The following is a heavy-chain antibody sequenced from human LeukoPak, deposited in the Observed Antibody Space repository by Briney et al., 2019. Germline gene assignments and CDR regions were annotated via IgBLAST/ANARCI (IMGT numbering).Heavy chain of an antibody. J-gene: IGHJ6*02. CDR3: ARDCSSTSCHTYYYYYYYGMDV. D-gene: IGHD2-2*01. CDR1: GFTFSSYG. Sequence: GGSLRLSCAASGFTFSSYGMHWVRQAPGKGLEWVAVIWYDGSNKYYADSVKGRFTISRDNSKNTLYLQMNSLRAEDTAVYYCARDCSSTSCHTYYYYYYYGMDVWGQGTTATVSS. V-gene: IGHV3-33*01. CDR2: IWYDGSNK.